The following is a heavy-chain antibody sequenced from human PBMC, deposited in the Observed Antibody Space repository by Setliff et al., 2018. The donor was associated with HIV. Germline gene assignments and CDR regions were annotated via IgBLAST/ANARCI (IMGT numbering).Heavy chain of an antibody. V-gene: IGHV4-34*01. CDR1: GGSFSGYY. Sequence: SETLSLTCAVYGGSFSGYYWSWIRQPPGKGLEWMGEIDHRGSTNYNPSLKRRVTISADTSNNQFSLRLTSMTAADTAVYYCAKTSVGATGLYAFDIWGQGTMVTVSS. CDR3: AKTSVGATGLYAFDI. D-gene: IGHD1-26*01. CDR2: IDHRGST. J-gene: IGHJ3*02.